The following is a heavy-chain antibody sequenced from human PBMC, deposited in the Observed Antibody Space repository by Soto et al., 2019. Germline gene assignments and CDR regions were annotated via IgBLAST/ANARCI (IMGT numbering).Heavy chain of an antibody. CDR1: GYSFTSYW. D-gene: IGHD5-12*01. V-gene: IGHV5-51*01. CDR3: ARLFRGYSGYDLYYYGMDV. CDR2: IYPGDSGT. Sequence: PGESLKISCKGSGYSFTSYWIGWVRQMPGKGLEWMGIIYPGDSGTRYSPSFQGQVTISADKSISTAYLQWSSLKASDTAMYYCARLFRGYSGYDLYYYGMDVWGQGTTVTVSS. J-gene: IGHJ6*02.